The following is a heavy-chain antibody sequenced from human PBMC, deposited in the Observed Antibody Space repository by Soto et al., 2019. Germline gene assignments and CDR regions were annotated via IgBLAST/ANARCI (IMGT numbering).Heavy chain of an antibody. CDR1: PGSFNRYY. CDR2: INHSGST. Sequence: PSETRWLTCAVYPGSFNRYYWSWIRQPPGKGLAWTGEINHSGSTNDIPSLKSRVTISVATSKNQFSLKLRPVTAADTAVYYCARYTLFMVWNAFDMWGQGTMVTV. CDR3: ARYTLFMVWNAFDM. V-gene: IGHV4-34*01. J-gene: IGHJ3*02. D-gene: IGHD3-10*01.